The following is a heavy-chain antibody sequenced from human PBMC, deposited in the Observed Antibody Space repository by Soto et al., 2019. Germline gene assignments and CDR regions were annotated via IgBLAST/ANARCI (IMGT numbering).Heavy chain of an antibody. D-gene: IGHD6-13*01. CDR1: GFTFSSYG. CDR2: IPYDGSNK. J-gene: IGHJ4*02. CDR3: AKGRYAAAGSLPFDY. Sequence: GGSLRLSCAASGFTFSSYGMHWVRQAPGKGLEWVAVIPYDGSNKYYADSVKGRFTISRDNSKNTLYLQMNSLRAEDTAVYYCAKGRYAAAGSLPFDYWGQGTLVTVSS. V-gene: IGHV3-30*18.